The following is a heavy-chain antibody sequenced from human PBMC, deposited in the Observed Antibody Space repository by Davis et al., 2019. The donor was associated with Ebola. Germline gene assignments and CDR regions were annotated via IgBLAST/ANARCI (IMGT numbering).Heavy chain of an antibody. J-gene: IGHJ4*02. CDR2: IRSKANSYAT. D-gene: IGHD4-17*01. CDR3: TSTTVSKGDY. V-gene: IGHV3-73*01. CDR1: GFTFSGSA. Sequence: GESLKISCAASGFTFSGSAMHWVHQASGKGLEWVGRIRSKANSYATAYAASVKGRFTISRDDSKNTAYLQMNSLKTEDTAVYYCTSTTVSKGDYWGQGTLITVSS.